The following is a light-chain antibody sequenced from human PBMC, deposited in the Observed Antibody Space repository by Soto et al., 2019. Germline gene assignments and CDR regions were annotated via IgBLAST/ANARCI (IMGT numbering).Light chain of an antibody. V-gene: IGKV1-12*01. Sequence: DIQMTQSPSSVCASVGDTVTITCRASQDISSWVAWYQQKPGKAPKLLISAASSLQSGVPTRFSGSGSGTDFTLIISGLQPEDFATYFCQQGDSFPFTFGGGTKVDIK. CDR2: AAS. CDR3: QQGDSFPFT. CDR1: QDISSW. J-gene: IGKJ4*01.